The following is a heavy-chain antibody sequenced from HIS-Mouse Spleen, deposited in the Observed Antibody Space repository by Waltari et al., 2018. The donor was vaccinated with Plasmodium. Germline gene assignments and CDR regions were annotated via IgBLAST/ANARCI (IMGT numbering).Heavy chain of an antibody. CDR3: ARIPEGYNYGMDV. V-gene: IGHV3-13*01. CDR1: GFTFSSYD. J-gene: IGHJ6*02. Sequence: EVQLVESGGGLVQPGGSLRLSCAASGFTFSSYDMHWVRQATGKGLEWVSAIGTAGDTYYPGSVKGRFTISRENAKNSLYLQMNSLRAGDTAVYYCARIPEGYNYGMDVWGQGTTVTVSS. CDR2: IGTAGDT.